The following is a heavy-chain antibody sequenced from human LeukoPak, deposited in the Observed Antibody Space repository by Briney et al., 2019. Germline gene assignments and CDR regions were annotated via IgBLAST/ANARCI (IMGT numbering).Heavy chain of an antibody. Sequence: GSLRLSCAASGFTFSSYAMSWVRQPPGKGLEWIGSIYYSGSTYYNPSLKSRVTISVDTSKNQFSLKLSSVTAADTAVYYCARDDSSSWHRAIDYWGQGTLVTVSS. CDR2: IYYSGST. J-gene: IGHJ4*02. CDR1: GFTFSSYA. D-gene: IGHD6-13*01. V-gene: IGHV4-39*07. CDR3: ARDDSSSWHRAIDY.